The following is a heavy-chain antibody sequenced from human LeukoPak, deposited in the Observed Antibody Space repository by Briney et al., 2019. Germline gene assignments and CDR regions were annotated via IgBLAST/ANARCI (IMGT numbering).Heavy chain of an antibody. CDR3: AGSRVGCSSTSCFGGYYYGMDV. Sequence: ASVTVSCTASGYTFTSYAMHWVRQAPGQRLEWMGWINAGNGNTKYSQKFQGRVTITRDISASTAYMELSGLRSEDTAVYYCAGSRVGCSSTSCFGGYYYGMDVWGQGTTVTVSS. J-gene: IGHJ6*02. CDR2: INAGNGNT. V-gene: IGHV1-3*01. CDR1: GYTFTSYA. D-gene: IGHD2-2*01.